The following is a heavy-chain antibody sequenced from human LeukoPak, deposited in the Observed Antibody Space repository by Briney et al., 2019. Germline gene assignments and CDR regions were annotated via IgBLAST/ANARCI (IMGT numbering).Heavy chain of an antibody. J-gene: IGHJ6*02. CDR3: ARDNERGYDFWSGYGMDV. Sequence: PSETLSLTCAVYGGSFSGCYWSWIRQPPGKGLEWIGYIYYSGSTYYNPSLKSRVTISVDTSKNQFSLKLSSVTAADTAVYYCARDNERGYDFWSGYGMDVWGQGTTVTVSS. CDR1: GGSFSGCY. V-gene: IGHV4-34*09. D-gene: IGHD3-3*01. CDR2: IYYSGST.